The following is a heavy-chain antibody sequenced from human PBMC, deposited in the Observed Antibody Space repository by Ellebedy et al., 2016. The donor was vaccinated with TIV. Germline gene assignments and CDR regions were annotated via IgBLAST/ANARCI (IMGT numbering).Heavy chain of an antibody. Sequence: MPSETLSLTCIVSGGFTSNYYWSWIRQPAGKGLEWIGRIYPSGSTYYSPSLQSRVTMSVDTSKNQFSLKLRSVTAADTAVYFCASVTPTGYIYWGQGTLVAVSS. D-gene: IGHD3-9*01. CDR3: ASVTPTGYIY. CDR2: IYPSGST. J-gene: IGHJ4*02. V-gene: IGHV4-4*07. CDR1: GGFTSNYY.